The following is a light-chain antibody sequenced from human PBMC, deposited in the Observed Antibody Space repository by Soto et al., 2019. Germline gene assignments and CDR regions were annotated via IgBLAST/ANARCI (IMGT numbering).Light chain of an antibody. CDR1: QSVNKAY. CDR3: QQYASSRT. J-gene: IGKJ1*01. CDR2: DAS. Sequence: VLTQSPGTLALSPGDRATLSCRASQSVNKAYLVWYQVKPGQAPRLLIYDASNRATGIPARFSGSGSGTDFTLTITRLEPEDFAVYYCQQYASSRTFGQGTKVDI. V-gene: IGKV3-20*01.